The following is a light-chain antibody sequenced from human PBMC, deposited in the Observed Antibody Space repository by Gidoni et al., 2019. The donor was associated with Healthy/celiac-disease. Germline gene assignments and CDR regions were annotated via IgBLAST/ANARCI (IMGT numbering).Light chain of an antibody. CDR1: QSVLYSSNNKNY. J-gene: IGKJ4*01. CDR2: WAS. CDR3: QQYYGTPLT. V-gene: IGKV4-1*01. Sequence: DIVLTQSPDSLAVSLGARATINCKSSQSVLYSSNNKNYLAWYQQKPGQPPKLLIYWASTRESGVPDRFSGSGSGTDFTLTISSLQAEDVAVYYCQQYYGTPLTFXGXTKVEIK.